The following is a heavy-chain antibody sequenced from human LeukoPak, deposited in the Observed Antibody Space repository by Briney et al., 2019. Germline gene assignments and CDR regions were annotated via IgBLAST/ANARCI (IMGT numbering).Heavy chain of an antibody. V-gene: IGHV3-9*01. CDR1: GFTFDDYA. CDR3: AKDKGYSYGLNYFDY. D-gene: IGHD5-18*01. CDR2: ISWNSGSI. J-gene: IGHJ4*02. Sequence: GRSLRLSCAVSGFTFDDYAMHWVRQAPRKGLEWVSGISWNSGSIGYADSVKGRFTISRDNAKNSLYLQMNSLRAEDTALYYSAKDKGYSYGLNYFDYWGQGTLVTVSS.